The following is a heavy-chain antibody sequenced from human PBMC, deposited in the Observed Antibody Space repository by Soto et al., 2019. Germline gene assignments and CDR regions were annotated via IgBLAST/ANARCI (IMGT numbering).Heavy chain of an antibody. V-gene: IGHV3-30-3*01. Sequence: GGSLRLSCAASGFTFSSYAMHWVRQAPGKGLEWVAVISYDGSNKYYADSVKGRFTISRDNSKNTLYLQMNSLRAEDTAVYYCARVTSYYYYGSGSYDYFDYWGQGTLVTVSS. J-gene: IGHJ4*02. CDR2: ISYDGSNK. D-gene: IGHD3-10*01. CDR3: ARVTSYYYYGSGSYDYFDY. CDR1: GFTFSSYA.